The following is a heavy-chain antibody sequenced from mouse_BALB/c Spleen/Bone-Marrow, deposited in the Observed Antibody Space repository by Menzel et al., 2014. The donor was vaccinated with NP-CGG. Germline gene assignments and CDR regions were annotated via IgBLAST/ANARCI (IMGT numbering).Heavy chain of an antibody. CDR3: ARRKVFDGCSWFAY. J-gene: IGHJ3*01. Sequence: DVMLVESGGGLVKPGGPLKLSCAASGFTFSSYAMSWVRQTPEKRLEWVATISSGGSYTYYPDSVKGRFTISRDNAKNTLYLQMSSLRSEDTAMYYCARRKVFDGCSWFAYWGQGTLVTVSA. D-gene: IGHD2-3*01. CDR2: ISSGGSYT. CDR1: GFTFSSYA. V-gene: IGHV5-9-1*01.